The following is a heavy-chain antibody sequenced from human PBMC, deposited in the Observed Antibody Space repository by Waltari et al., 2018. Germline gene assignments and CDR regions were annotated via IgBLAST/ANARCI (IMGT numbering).Heavy chain of an antibody. D-gene: IGHD6-13*01. J-gene: IGHJ4*02. CDR3: ARGLYSSSLYFDY. Sequence: QVQLVESGGGVVQPGRSLRLSCEASGFTFSSYGMHWVRQAPGKGREWVAVIWYDGSNKYYADSVKGRFTISRDNSKNTLYLQMNSLRAEDTAVYYCARGLYSSSLYFDYWGQGTLVTVAS. CDR2: IWYDGSNK. V-gene: IGHV3-33*01. CDR1: GFTFSSYG.